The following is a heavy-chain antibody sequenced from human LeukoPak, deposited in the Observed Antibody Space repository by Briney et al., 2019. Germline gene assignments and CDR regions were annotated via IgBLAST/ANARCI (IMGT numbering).Heavy chain of an antibody. V-gene: IGHV3-53*01. J-gene: IGHJ4*02. CDR2: IYSGGST. CDR1: GFTVSSNY. CDR3: ARAGSFWHYVY. Sequence: GGSLRLSCAASGFTVSSNYMSWVRQAPGKGLEWVSVIYSGGSTYYADSVKGRFTISRDNSKKTLYLQMNGLRVEDTAVYYCARAGSFWHYVYWGQGTLVTVSS. D-gene: IGHD1-7*01.